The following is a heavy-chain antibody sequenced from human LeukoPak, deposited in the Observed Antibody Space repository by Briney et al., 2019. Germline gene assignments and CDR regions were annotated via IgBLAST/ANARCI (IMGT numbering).Heavy chain of an antibody. V-gene: IGHV3-23*01. CDR1: GFIFSNYA. CDR2: ISVSGGST. D-gene: IGHD3/OR15-3a*01. CDR3: APDLRGRDLSRDD. Sequence: GGSLRLSCVFSGFIFSNYAMTWVRQAPGKGLEWVSVISVSGGSTNYADSVKGRFIISRDNSRDTLYLQMNSPRAEDTAVYYCAPDLRGRDLSRDDWGQGTLVTVSS. J-gene: IGHJ4*02.